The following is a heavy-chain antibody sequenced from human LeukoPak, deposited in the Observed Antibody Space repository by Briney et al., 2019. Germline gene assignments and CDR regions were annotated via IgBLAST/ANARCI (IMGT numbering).Heavy chain of an antibody. Sequence: SETLSLTCAVYGRSFSGYYWSWIRQPPGKGLEWIGEINHSGSTNYNPSLKSRVTISVDTSKNQFSLKLSSVTAADTAVYYCARTYYYDSSGYYYQYYYYYYMDVWGKGTTVTVSS. CDR1: GRSFSGYY. D-gene: IGHD3-22*01. CDR3: ARTYYYDSSGYYYQYYYYYYMDV. CDR2: INHSGST. J-gene: IGHJ6*03. V-gene: IGHV4-34*01.